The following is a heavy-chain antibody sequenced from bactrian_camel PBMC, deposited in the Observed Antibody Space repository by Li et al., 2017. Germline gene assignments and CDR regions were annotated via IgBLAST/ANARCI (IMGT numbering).Heavy chain of an antibody. CDR3: AAVAEGRTVEGGVSLWTLFESGY. CDR2: IDSRGTT. J-gene: IGHJ4*01. V-gene: IGHV3S61*01. D-gene: IGHD3*01. Sequence: HVQLVESGGGSVQAGGSLTLSCAASGLVYPFWSMARFRQAPGKEREGVARIDSRGTTEYVDSVKGRFTVFKGNAGKTLYLQINSLRPEDTAMYYCAAVAEGRTVEGGVSLWTLFESGYWGQGTQVTVS. CDR1: GLVYPFWS.